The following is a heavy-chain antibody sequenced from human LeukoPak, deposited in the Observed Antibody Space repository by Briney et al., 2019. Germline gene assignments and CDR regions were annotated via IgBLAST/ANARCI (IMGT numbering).Heavy chain of an antibody. CDR3: ARGTYYYDSSGYYLLDY. CDR1: GFTFSSYG. J-gene: IGHJ4*02. V-gene: IGHV3-33*01. Sequence: TGGSLRLSCAASGFTFSSYGMHWVRQAPGKGLEWVAVIWYDGSNKYYEDSVKGRFTISRDNSNNTLYLQMNSLRAEDTAVYYCARGTYYYDSSGYYLLDYWGQGTLVTVSS. CDR2: IWYDGSNK. D-gene: IGHD3-22*01.